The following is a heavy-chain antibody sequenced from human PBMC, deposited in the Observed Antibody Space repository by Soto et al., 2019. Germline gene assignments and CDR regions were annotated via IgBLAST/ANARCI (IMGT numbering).Heavy chain of an antibody. CDR3: GREDYYDTGYYVF. CDR2: IYTSGTT. D-gene: IGHD3-9*01. Sequence: PSETVSLTCTVLGRSKSGYYWSWIPQPAGERLEWIGRIYTSGTTDFNPSLKDRVTMSVDTSKNQFCLKLCSVTAADTALYACGREDYYDTGYYVFWGQGTQVTVSS. V-gene: IGHV4-4*07. J-gene: IGHJ4*02. CDR1: GRSKSGYY.